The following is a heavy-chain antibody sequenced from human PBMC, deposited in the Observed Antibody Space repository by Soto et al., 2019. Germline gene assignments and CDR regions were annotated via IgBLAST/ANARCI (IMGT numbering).Heavy chain of an antibody. CDR2: IFSNDEK. J-gene: IGHJ6*02. V-gene: IGHV2-26*01. Sequence: QVTLKESGPVLVKPTETLTLTCTVSGFSLSNARVGVTWIRQPPGKALEWLAHIFSNDEKFYSTSLKSRLTISKDTSKSQVVLTMTNMDPVDTATYYCARVPSMFGVRILRYGMDVWGQGTTVTVSS. D-gene: IGHD3-3*01. CDR3: ARVPSMFGVRILRYGMDV. CDR1: GFSLSNARVG.